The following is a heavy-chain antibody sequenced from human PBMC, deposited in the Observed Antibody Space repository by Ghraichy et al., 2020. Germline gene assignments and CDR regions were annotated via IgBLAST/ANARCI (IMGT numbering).Heavy chain of an antibody. Sequence: SQTLSLTCTVSGGSISSYYWSWIRQPPGKGLEWIGYIYYSGSTNYNPSLKSRVTISVDTSKNQFSLKLSSVTAADTAVYYCARASYYDSSGLFDYWGQGTLVTVS. CDR3: ARASYYDSSGLFDY. V-gene: IGHV4-59*01. J-gene: IGHJ4*02. CDR2: IYYSGST. CDR1: GGSISSYY. D-gene: IGHD3-22*01.